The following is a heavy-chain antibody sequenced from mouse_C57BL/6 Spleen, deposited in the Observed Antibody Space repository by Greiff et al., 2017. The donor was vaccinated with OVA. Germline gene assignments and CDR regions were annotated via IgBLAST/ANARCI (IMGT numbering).Heavy chain of an antibody. J-gene: IGHJ3*01. Sequence: QVQLKQPGAELVKPGASVKLSCKASGYTFTSYWMHWVKQRPGQGLEWIGMIHPNSGSTNYNEKFKSKATLTVDKSSSTAYMQLSSLTSEDSAVYYCAGGYDGYYVVFAYWGQGTLVTVSA. CDR3: AGGYDGYYVVFAY. CDR1: GYTFTSYW. V-gene: IGHV1-64*01. CDR2: IHPNSGST. D-gene: IGHD2-3*01.